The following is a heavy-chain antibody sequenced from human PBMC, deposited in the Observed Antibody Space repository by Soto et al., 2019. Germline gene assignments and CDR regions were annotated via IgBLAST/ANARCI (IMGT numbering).Heavy chain of an antibody. D-gene: IGHD6-13*01. CDR2: RNPNSGNT. J-gene: IGHJ6*03. V-gene: IGHV1-8*01. CDR1: GYTFTSYD. CDR3: ARGEGYSSSWYYGYYYYMDV. Sequence: QVQLVQSGAEVKKPGASVKVSCKASGYTFTSYDINWVRQATGQGLEWMGWRNPNSGNTGYAQKFQGRVTMTRNTSISTAYMELSSLRSEDTAVYYCARGEGYSSSWYYGYYYYMDVWGKGTTVTVSS.